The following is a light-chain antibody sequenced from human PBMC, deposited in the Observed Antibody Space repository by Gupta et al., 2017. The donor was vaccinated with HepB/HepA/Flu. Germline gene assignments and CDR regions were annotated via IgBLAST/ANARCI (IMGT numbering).Light chain of an antibody. J-gene: IGKJ1*01. Sequence: DIKMTQSPSSLSASVGDRGTITCRASQSLSSYLNWYQQKPGKAPKLLIYAASRRESGVPSRFSGSGSGTDFTLTISSLQPEDFATYYCQQSNSTPGTFGQGTKVEIK. CDR3: QQSNSTPGT. V-gene: IGKV1-39*01. CDR1: QSLSSY. CDR2: AAS.